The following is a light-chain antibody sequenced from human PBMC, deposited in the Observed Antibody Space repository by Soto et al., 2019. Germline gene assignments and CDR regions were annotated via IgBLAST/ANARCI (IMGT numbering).Light chain of an antibody. V-gene: IGKV3-20*01. J-gene: IGKJ1*01. CDR2: GAS. Sequence: EIVLSQYPDTLSLSPGERATLSFRASQSVSSSYLAWYQQKPGQAPRLLIYGASSRATGIPDRFSGSGSGTDFTLTISRLEPEDFAVYYCQQYGSSPRTFGQGTKVDIK. CDR1: QSVSSSY. CDR3: QQYGSSPRT.